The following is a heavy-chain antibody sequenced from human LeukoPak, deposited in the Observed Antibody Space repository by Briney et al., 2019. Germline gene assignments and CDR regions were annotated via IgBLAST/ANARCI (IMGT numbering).Heavy chain of an antibody. CDR2: IRSSGVTGTLI. J-gene: IGHJ3*01. CDR1: GFTFRNYD. Sequence: PGGSLRLSCAASGFTFRNYDMNWVRQAPGRGLEWLSCIRSSGVTGTLIYDADSVKGRLTVSRDNAGNTLYLQMGSLRAEDTAVYYCVRGSGWSGSQFGDPFEVWGQGTTVIVSS. D-gene: IGHD1-26*01. CDR3: VRGSGWSGSQFGDPFEV. V-gene: IGHV3-48*03.